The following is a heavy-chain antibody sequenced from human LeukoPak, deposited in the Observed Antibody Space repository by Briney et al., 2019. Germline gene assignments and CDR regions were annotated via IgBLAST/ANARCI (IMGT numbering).Heavy chain of an antibody. CDR1: GFTVSSYA. V-gene: IGHV3-13*01. J-gene: IGHJ4*02. CDR3: ARQKQSHGNFDY. D-gene: IGHD1-26*01. CDR2: LGIAGDT. Sequence: PGGSLRHSCAASGFTVSSYAMHWVRQPIGKGLEWVSALGIAGDTFYPGSVKGRFTISRENAKNSLCLQMNSLRAEDTAIYYCARQKQSHGNFDYWGQGTLVTVPS.